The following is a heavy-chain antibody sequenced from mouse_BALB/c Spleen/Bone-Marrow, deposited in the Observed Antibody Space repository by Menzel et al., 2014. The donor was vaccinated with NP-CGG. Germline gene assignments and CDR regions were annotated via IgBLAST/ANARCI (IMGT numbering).Heavy chain of an antibody. J-gene: IGHJ1*01. Sequence: EVKVVESGGGLVQPGGSRKLSCAASGFTFSDYGMAWVRQAPGKGPEWVAFISNLAYSIYYADTVSGRFTISRENAKNTLYLEMSSLRSEDTAMYYCARGQVYYYGSSYGYFDVWGAGTTVTVSS. D-gene: IGHD1-1*01. CDR1: GFTFSDYG. V-gene: IGHV5-15*02. CDR3: ARGQVYYYGSSYGYFDV. CDR2: ISNLAYSI.